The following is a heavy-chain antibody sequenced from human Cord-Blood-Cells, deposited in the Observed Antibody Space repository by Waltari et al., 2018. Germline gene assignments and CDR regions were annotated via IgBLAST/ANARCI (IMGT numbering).Heavy chain of an antibody. CDR2: IYYSGST. CDR1: GGSISSSSYY. V-gene: IGHV4-39*01. D-gene: IGHD1-7*01. CDR3: ASWGGTGTTYYYYYMDV. Sequence: QLQLQESGPGLVKPSETLSLTCTVSGGSISSSSYYWGWIRQPPGKGLEWIGGIYYSGSTYYNPSLKSRVTISVDTSKNQFSLKLSSVTAADTAVYYCASWGGTGTTYYYYYMDVWGKGTTVTVSS. J-gene: IGHJ6*03.